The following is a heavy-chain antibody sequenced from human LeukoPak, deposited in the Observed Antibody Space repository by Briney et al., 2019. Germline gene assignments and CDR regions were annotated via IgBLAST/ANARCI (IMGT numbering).Heavy chain of an antibody. CDR1: GFTFSSYG. Sequence: PGRSLRLSCAASGFTFSSYGMHWVRQAPGKGLEWVAVIWYDGSNKYYADSVKGRFTISRDNSKSTLYLQMNSLRAEDTAVYYCARSVGYCDGTCYSDTWGQGTLVTVSS. CDR2: IWYDGSNK. V-gene: IGHV3-33*01. J-gene: IGHJ5*02. CDR3: ARSVGYCDGTCYSDT. D-gene: IGHD2-15*01.